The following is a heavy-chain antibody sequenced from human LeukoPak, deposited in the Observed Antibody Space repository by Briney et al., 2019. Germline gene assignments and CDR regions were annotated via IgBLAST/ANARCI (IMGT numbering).Heavy chain of an antibody. D-gene: IGHD6-13*01. V-gene: IGHV4-59*01. CDR1: GGSISSYY. CDR2: IYYSGST. CDR3: AKATISAAAAGDEFDY. J-gene: IGHJ4*02. Sequence: SETLSLTCTVSGGSISSYYWSWIRQPPGKGLEWIGYIYYSGSTNYNPSLKSRVTISVDTSKNHLSLKLSSVTAADTAVYYCAKATISAAAAGDEFDYWGQGTLVTVSS.